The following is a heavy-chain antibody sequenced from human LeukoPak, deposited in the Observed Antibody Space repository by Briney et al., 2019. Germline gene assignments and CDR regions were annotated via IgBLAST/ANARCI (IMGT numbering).Heavy chain of an antibody. CDR2: INHSGST. CDR1: GGSLSGYY. D-gene: IGHD3-22*01. CDR3: ARVNSSGYPSY. J-gene: IGHJ4*02. Sequence: PSETLSLTCAVYGGSLSGYYWSWIRQPPGKGLEWIGEINHSGSTNYNPSLKSRVTISVDTSKNQFSLKLSSVTAADTAVYYCARVNSSGYPSYWGQGTLVTVSS. V-gene: IGHV4-34*01.